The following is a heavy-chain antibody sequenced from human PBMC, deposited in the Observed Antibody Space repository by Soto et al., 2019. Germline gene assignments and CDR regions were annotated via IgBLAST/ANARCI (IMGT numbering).Heavy chain of an antibody. CDR1: GGSISSYY. V-gene: IGHV4-59*01. CDR2: IYYSGST. Sequence: SETLSLTCTVSGGSISSYYWSWIRQPPGKGLEWIGYIYYSGSTNYNPSLKSRVTISVDTSKNQFSLKLSSVTAADTAVYYCARAPQWYDFWSGYPPPYYMDVWGKGTTVTVSS. D-gene: IGHD3-3*01. CDR3: ARAPQWYDFWSGYPPPYYMDV. J-gene: IGHJ6*03.